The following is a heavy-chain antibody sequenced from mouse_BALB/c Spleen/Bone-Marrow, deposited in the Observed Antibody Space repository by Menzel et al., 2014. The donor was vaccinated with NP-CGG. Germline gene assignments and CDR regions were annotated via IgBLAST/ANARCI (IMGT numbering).Heavy chain of an antibody. CDR2: ISSYSGNT. V-gene: IGHV1-67*01. CDR1: GYTFTGYA. J-gene: IGHJ2*01. CDR3: ASTAGTQYDYFAY. D-gene: IGHD1-2*01. Sequence: VKLQESGPELVRPGVSVKISCKGFGYTFTGYAIHWVKQSHAKTLEWIGVISSYSGNTNYNQKFKGRATMTVDKFSSTAYMELARLTSEDSAIYYCASTAGTQYDYFAYWGQGTTLTVSS.